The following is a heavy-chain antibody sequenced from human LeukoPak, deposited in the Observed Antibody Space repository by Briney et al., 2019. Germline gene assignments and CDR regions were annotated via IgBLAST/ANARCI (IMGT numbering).Heavy chain of an antibody. CDR3: ARSAFLVTAPGLYYFDY. J-gene: IGHJ4*02. CDR1: GGPISNYY. V-gene: IGHV4-4*07. CDR2: IYNSGST. Sequence: SETLSLTCTVSGGPISNYYWSWIRQPAGKGLEWIGHIYNSGSTNYNPSLKGRVTMSVATSKNQFSLHLSSVTAADTAVYYCARSAFLVTAPGLYYFDYWGQGTLVAVSS. D-gene: IGHD6-13*01.